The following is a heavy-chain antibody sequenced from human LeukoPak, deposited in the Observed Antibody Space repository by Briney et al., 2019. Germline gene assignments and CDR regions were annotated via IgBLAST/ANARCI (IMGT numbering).Heavy chain of an antibody. V-gene: IGHV1-2*02. CDR2: INPNSGGT. J-gene: IGHJ5*02. CDR1: GYTFTGYY. Sequence: GASVKVSCKASGYTFTGYYMHWVRQAPGQGLEWMGWINPNSGGTNYAQKFQGRVTMTRDTSISTAYMELSRLRSDDTAVYYCARDGGYCSGGSCYWFDPWGQGNLVTVSS. D-gene: IGHD2-15*01. CDR3: ARDGGYCSGGSCYWFDP.